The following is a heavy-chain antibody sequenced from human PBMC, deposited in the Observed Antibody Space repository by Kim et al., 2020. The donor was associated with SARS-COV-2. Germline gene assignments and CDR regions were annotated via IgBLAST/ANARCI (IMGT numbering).Heavy chain of an antibody. CDR1: GFTFTSSA. J-gene: IGHJ4*02. V-gene: IGHV1-58*01. CDR2: IVVGSGNT. CDR3: AADRYNWNYFDY. Sequence: SVKVSCKASGFTFTSSAVQWVRQARGQRLEWIGWIVVGSGNTNYAQKFQERVTITRDMSTSTAYMELSSLRSEDTAVYYCAADRYNWNYFDYWGQGTLVTVSS. D-gene: IGHD1-20*01.